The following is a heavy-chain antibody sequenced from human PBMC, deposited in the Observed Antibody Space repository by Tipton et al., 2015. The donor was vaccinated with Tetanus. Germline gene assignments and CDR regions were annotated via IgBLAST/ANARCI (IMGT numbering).Heavy chain of an antibody. CDR2: IYYSGTT. J-gene: IGHJ5*02. CDR3: ARGPAVAYCSGGSCPVWFDP. V-gene: IGHV4-4*07. D-gene: IGHD2-15*01. CDR1: GGSISSYY. Sequence: TLSLTCTISGGSISSYYWSWIRQPAGKGLEWIGRIYYSGTTYSNPSLGSRVTMSVDTSKIQFSLKVSSVTAADTAVYYCARGPAVAYCSGGSCPVWFDPWGQGTLVTVSS.